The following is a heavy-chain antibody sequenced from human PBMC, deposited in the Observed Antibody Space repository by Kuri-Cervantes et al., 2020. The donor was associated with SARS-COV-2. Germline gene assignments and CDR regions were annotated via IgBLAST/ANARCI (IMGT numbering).Heavy chain of an antibody. V-gene: IGHV1-69*01. CDR1: GGTLSSYS. J-gene: IGHJ5*02. Sequence: GGSLRLSCKASGGTLSSYSVNWVRQAPGQGLEWMGRIIPTFDTATYAQKFQGRVTFTADESSSTAYMEVNSLTSEDTAVYFCARGQGYCTANSYSWNWFDPWGQGTQVTVSS. D-gene: IGHD2-8*02. CDR2: IIPTFDTA. CDR3: ARGQGYCTANSYSWNWFDP.